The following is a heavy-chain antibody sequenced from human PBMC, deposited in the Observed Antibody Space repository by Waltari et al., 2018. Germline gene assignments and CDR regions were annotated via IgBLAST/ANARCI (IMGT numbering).Heavy chain of an antibody. CDR3: ATTFTRVSFDL. Sequence: QVQLVQSGAEVKKPGASMKVSCKASGYTFSNYDIYWVRQAPGQGLAWVAWMSPYNGNAGYAQKFKGRVTATRNTSITTAYMELSSLTSEDTATYYCATTFTRVSFDLWGQGTVVTVSS. D-gene: IGHD2-8*01. V-gene: IGHV1-8*03. CDR1: GYTFSNYD. J-gene: IGHJ3*01. CDR2: MSPYNGNA.